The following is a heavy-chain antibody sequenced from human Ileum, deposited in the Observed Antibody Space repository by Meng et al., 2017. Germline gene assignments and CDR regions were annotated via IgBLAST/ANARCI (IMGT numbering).Heavy chain of an antibody. CDR1: GGSVSSGSYY. Sequence: LVASGPGLVRPSETLSLPCSVSGGSVSSGSYYWSWIRQPPGKGLEWIGYIYYSGSAHYNPSLKSRVTMSVDTSKNQFSLELNSVTTADTAMYYCAYRLAVAPQDWYFDVWGRGTLVTVSS. CDR2: IYYSGSA. D-gene: IGHD6-19*01. V-gene: IGHV4-61*01. J-gene: IGHJ2*01. CDR3: AYRLAVAPQDWYFDV.